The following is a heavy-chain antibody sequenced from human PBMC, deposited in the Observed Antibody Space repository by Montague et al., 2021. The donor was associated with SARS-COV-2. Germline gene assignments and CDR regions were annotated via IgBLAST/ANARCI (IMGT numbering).Heavy chain of an antibody. V-gene: IGHV4-59*01. D-gene: IGHD3-22*01. CDR1: GGSISNYY. CDR3: ARGGGYYNYGLDV. J-gene: IGHJ6*02. Sequence: SETLSLTCTVSGGSISNYYWSWIRQPPGRGLEWIGYIYYSGSTDYSPSLKSRVTISLDTSKNQFSLKVTSVTAADTAVYYCARGGGYYNYGLDVWGPGTTVTVSS. CDR2: IYYSGST.